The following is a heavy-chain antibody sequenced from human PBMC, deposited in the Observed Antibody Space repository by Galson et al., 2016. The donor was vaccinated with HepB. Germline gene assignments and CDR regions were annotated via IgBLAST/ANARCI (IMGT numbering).Heavy chain of an antibody. D-gene: IGHD5/OR15-5a*01. CDR1: GYTFTSYG. V-gene: IGHV1-18*04. Sequence: SVKVSCKASGYTFTSYGISWVRQAPGQGLEWMGWISAYNGNTNYAQKLQGRVTMTTDTSTSTVYTELRSLRSDDTAVYYCARNLVIVSTIRGDYDYYGMDVWGQGTTVTVSS. CDR2: ISAYNGNT. CDR3: ARNLVIVSTIRGDYDYYGMDV. J-gene: IGHJ6*02.